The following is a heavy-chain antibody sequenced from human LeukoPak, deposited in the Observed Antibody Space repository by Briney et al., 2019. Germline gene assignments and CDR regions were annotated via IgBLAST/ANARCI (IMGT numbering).Heavy chain of an antibody. CDR1: GFTFSDCA. V-gene: IGHV3-23*01. J-gene: IGHJ2*01. CDR3: AKDWRYSSDPDWYFDL. D-gene: IGHD6-19*01. CDR2: IVKTGGTT. Sequence: GGSLRLSCAASGFTFSDCAMTWVRQAPGKGLEWVSAIVKTGGTTYADSVKGRFTISRDNSKNTLYLQMNSLRAEDTAVYYCAKDWRYSSDPDWYFDLWGRGTLVTVSS.